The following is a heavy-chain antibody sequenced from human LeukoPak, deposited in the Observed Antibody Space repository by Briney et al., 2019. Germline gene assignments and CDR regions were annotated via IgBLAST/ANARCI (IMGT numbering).Heavy chain of an antibody. CDR2: ISGGGDNT. CDR3: AREGLGAAAGTFDY. V-gene: IGHV3-23*01. J-gene: IGHJ4*02. D-gene: IGHD6-13*01. Sequence: GGSLRLSCAASGFTVRSHAMSWVRQAPGKGRAWVSTISGGGDNTDYADSVKGRFTISRDSSKNTMTLHMNSLRVEDTAVYYCAREGLGAAAGTFDYWGQGTLVTVSS. CDR1: GFTVRSHA.